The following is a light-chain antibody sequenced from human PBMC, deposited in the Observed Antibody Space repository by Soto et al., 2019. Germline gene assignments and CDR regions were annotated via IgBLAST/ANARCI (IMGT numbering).Light chain of an antibody. CDR2: DAS. CDR1: QSVRSN. V-gene: IGKV3-15*01. CDR3: QQYDNWPRT. Sequence: EKVVTQSPATISVSPGERATLSCRASQSVRSNLAWYQQKPGQPPRLLIYDASTRATGIPSRFSGSGSGTEFTLTISSLKSEDFAVYYCQQYDNWPRTFGQGTKVDIK. J-gene: IGKJ1*01.